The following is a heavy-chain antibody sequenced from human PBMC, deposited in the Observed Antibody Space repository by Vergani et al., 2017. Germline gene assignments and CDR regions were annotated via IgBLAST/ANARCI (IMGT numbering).Heavy chain of an antibody. D-gene: IGHD3-3*01. Sequence: EVQLVESGGGLVQPGRSLRLSCAASGFTFDDYAMHWVRQAPGKGLEWVSGISWNSGSIGYADSVKGRFTISRDNAKNSLYLQMNSLIAEDTALYYCAKGGDYDFWSGENWFDPWGQGTLVTVSS. J-gene: IGHJ5*02. CDR2: ISWNSGSI. CDR3: AKGGDYDFWSGENWFDP. V-gene: IGHV3-9*01. CDR1: GFTFDDYA.